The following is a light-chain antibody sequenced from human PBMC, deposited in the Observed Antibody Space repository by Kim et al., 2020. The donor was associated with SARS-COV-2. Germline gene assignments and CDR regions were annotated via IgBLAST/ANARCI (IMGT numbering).Light chain of an antibody. V-gene: IGLV10-54*01. CDR2: RNN. J-gene: IGLJ2*01. CDR1: SKNVGNQG. CDR3: SAWDSSLTAVV. Sequence: QTATLTCSGDSKNVGNQGVAWLQQHQGHPPKLLSYRNNNRPSGISERFSASRSGNTASLSISGLLPEDEADYYCSAWDSSLTAVVFGGGTQLTVL.